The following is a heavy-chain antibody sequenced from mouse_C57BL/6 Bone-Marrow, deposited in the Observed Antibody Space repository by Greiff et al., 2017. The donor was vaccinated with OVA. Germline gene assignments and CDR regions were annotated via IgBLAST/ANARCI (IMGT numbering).Heavy chain of an antibody. J-gene: IGHJ3*01. Sequence: QVQLKESGPELVKPGASVKISCKASGYTFTDYYINWVKQRPGQGLEWIGWIFPGSGSTYYNEKFKGKATLTVDKSSSTAYMLLSSLTSEDSAVYFCARRGGLLWPLFAYWGQGTLVTVSA. D-gene: IGHD2-10*01. CDR2: IFPGSGST. V-gene: IGHV1-75*01. CDR1: GYTFTDYY. CDR3: ARRGGLLWPLFAY.